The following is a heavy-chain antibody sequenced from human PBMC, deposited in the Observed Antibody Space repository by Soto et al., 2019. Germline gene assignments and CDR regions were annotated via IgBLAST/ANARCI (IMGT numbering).Heavy chain of an antibody. V-gene: IGHV3-30*04. D-gene: IGHD7-27*01. Sequence: QVQLVESGGGVVQPGGSQSLSCAASGFTFSSYNMHWVRQAPGKGLEWVAVISHDVRNEYYVDSVKGRFTISRDNSKRTLSLQMNSLRPEDTAVYYCARDWGLLKTSGMDVWGQGTTVTVSS. J-gene: IGHJ6*02. CDR2: ISHDVRNE. CDR1: GFTFSSYN. CDR3: ARDWGLLKTSGMDV.